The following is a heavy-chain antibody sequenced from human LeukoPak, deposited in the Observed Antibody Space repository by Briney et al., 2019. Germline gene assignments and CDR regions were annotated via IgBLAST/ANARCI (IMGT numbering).Heavy chain of an antibody. J-gene: IGHJ4*02. D-gene: IGHD6-19*01. CDR2: MYHGGDT. CDR1: GYSITSGYH. V-gene: IGHV4-38-2*01. Sequence: SETLSLTRAVSGYSITSGYHWGWIRQAPGKGLEWIGSMYHGGDTYDNPSLKSRVTLSVDTSKNQFSLNLRSVTAADTAVYYCTRVYSSGWPFDYWGQGTLVTVAS. CDR3: TRVYSSGWPFDY.